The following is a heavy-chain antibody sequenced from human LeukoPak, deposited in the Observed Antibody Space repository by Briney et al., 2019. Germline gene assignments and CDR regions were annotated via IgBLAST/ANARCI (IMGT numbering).Heavy chain of an antibody. Sequence: SETLSLTCTVSGGSISSSSYYWGWIRQPPGKGLEWIGSIYYSGSTYYNPSLKSRVTISVDTSKNQFSLKLSSVTAADTAVYYCARQVPMYQMGDYMDVWGKGTTVTVSS. J-gene: IGHJ6*03. D-gene: IGHD2-2*01. CDR1: GGSISSSSYY. CDR3: ARQVPMYQMGDYMDV. CDR2: IYYSGST. V-gene: IGHV4-39*01.